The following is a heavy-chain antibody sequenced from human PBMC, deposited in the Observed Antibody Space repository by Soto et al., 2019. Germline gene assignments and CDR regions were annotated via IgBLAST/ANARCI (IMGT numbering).Heavy chain of an antibody. Sequence: QVQLVQSGVEVKKPGASVKVSCRASGYRFTDYYMHWVRQAPGHGLEWMGWINPTSGDTNFAQKFQGRVTLTRDTSLSTAYMELSSLRSDDSALYYCATMLYYYYALDVWGQGTTVTVSS. CDR2: INPTSGDT. J-gene: IGHJ6*02. D-gene: IGHD3-10*02. CDR3: ATMLYYYYALDV. CDR1: GYRFTDYY. V-gene: IGHV1-2*02.